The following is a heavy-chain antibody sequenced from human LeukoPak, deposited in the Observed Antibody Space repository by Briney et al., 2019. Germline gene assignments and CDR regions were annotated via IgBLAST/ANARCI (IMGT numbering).Heavy chain of an antibody. CDR1: GYIFTSYY. CDR3: ARRLVGATSPYYFDY. V-gene: IGHV1-8*01. J-gene: IGHJ4*02. D-gene: IGHD1-26*01. Sequence: SEELAREASGYIFTSYYDHWVRDPSAGGLEGMGWMYSKSGNTGYAQKFQGRVTMTRNTSISTAYMELSSLRSEDTAVYYCARRLVGATSPYYFDYWGQGTLVTVSS. CDR2: MYSKSGNT.